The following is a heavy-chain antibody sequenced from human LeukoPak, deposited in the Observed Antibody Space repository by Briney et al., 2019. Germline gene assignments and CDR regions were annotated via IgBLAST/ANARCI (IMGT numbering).Heavy chain of an antibody. V-gene: IGHV4-4*07. CDR2: IYTSGST. J-gene: IGHJ6*03. CDR3: ARVSLHRAGSGIGDYYYYYMDV. CDR1: GGSISSYY. Sequence: PSETLSLTCTVSGGSISSYYWSWVRQPAGEGLEWSGRIYTSGSTNYNPSLKSRVTMSVDTSKNQFSLKLSSVTAADTAVYYCARVSLHRAGSGIGDYYYYYMDVWGKGTTVTVSS. D-gene: IGHD3-10*01.